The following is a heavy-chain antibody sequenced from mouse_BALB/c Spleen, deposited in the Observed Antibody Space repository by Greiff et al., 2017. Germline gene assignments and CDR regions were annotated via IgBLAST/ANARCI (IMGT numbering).Heavy chain of an antibody. Sequence: EVKLVESGGGLVKPGGSLKLSCAASGFTFSSYAMSWVRQTPEKRLEWVASISSGGSTYYPDSVKGRFTISRDNARNILYLQMSSLRSEDTAMYYCARGGITTVVARNYAMDYWGQGTSVTVSS. J-gene: IGHJ4*01. CDR2: ISSGGST. V-gene: IGHV5-6-5*01. CDR1: GFTFSSYA. D-gene: IGHD1-1*01. CDR3: ARGGITTVVARNYAMDY.